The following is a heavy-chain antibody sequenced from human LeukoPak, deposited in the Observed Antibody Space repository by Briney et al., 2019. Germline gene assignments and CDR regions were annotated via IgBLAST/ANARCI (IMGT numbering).Heavy chain of an antibody. J-gene: IGHJ5*02. D-gene: IGHD4-17*01. CDR3: IVFGDSNH. CDR2: IHTSGDT. Sequence: GGSLRLSCAASGLTGSRNYVSWVRQAPGKGLEWVSAIHTSGDTCYADSVKGRITISRDTSKNTLYLQINSLRVEDTAVYYCIVFGDSNHWGQGTLVTVSS. CDR1: GLTGSRNY. V-gene: IGHV3-53*05.